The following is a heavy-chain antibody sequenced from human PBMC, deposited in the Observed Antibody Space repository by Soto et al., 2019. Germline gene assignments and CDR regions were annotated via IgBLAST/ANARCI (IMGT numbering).Heavy chain of an antibody. V-gene: IGHV4-59*01. Sequence: SETLSLTGTVSGDSISSYDCSWIRQPPWMGLEWIGYIYYSGSTTYNPSLKSRLTISVDTSKNQFSLKRSSVTAEDTAVYHCASVGCYCSGGSCYSGFDYLGQGTLLTVSS. CDR2: IYYSGST. J-gene: IGHJ4*02. D-gene: IGHD2-15*01. CDR3: ASVGCYCSGGSCYSGFDY. CDR1: GDSISSYD.